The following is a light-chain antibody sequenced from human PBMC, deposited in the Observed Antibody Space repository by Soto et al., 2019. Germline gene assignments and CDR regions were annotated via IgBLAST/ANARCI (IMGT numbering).Light chain of an antibody. J-gene: IGLJ2*01. V-gene: IGLV2-14*01. CDR3: SSYTSSSRVV. CDR1: SSDVGRYNS. CDR2: DVS. Sequence: QSALTQPAPVSGSPGQSITISCTGTSSDVGRYNSVSWYQQYPGKAPKLMIYDVSNRPSGVSYRFSGSKSGNTASLSISGLQAEDEAGYYCSSYTSSSRVVFGGGTKLTVL.